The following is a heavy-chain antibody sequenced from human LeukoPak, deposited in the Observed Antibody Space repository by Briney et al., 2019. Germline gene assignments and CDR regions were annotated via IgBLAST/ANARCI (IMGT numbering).Heavy chain of an antibody. Sequence: ASVKVSCKGAGYTFTSYGFSWVRQAPGQGLEWIGWISAYSGNKKYGQRFQDRLTMTTDASTSTSYIELRSLGSDDTAVYYCARDVGSGDGHNLDSWGHGTLVIVSS. D-gene: IGHD5-24*01. CDR2: ISAYSGNK. CDR3: ARDVGSGDGHNLDS. V-gene: IGHV1-18*01. CDR1: GYTFTSYG. J-gene: IGHJ5*01.